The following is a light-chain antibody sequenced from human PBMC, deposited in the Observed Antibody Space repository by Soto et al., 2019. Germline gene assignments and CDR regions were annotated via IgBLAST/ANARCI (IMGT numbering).Light chain of an antibody. V-gene: IGKV1-5*03. CDR1: QSIDNW. Sequence: DIQMTQSPSTLSASLGDSVTVTCRASQSIDNWLAWYQQKPGKAPKLLIYKAYTLESGVPSTFSGSGSGTDFTLTISSLQPDDFATYYCQQYNSYSPWTCGQGTKVDIK. J-gene: IGKJ1*01. CDR3: QQYNSYSPWT. CDR2: KAY.